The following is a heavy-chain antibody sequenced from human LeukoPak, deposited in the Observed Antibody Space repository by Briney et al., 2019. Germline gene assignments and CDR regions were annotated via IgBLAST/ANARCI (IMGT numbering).Heavy chain of an antibody. D-gene: IGHD6-6*01. CDR2: MKHNSGNS. CDR1: GYTFTSYA. CDR3: ARMYSSSSVRPRFWFDP. J-gene: IGHJ5*02. Sequence: ASVKVSCTASGYTFTSYAINWVRQATGHGLESVGSMKHNSGNSGYAQQFQGRVTMTRNTSISTAYMELSSLRSEDTAVYYCARMYSSSSVRPRFWFDPWGQGTLVTVSS. V-gene: IGHV1-8*01.